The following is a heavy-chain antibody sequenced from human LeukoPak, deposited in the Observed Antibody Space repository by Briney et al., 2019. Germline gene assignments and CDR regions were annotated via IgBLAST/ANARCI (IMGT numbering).Heavy chain of an antibody. V-gene: IGHV1-69*06. J-gene: IGHJ3*02. D-gene: IGHD3-9*01. CDR2: IIPIFGTA. CDR3: ARENRLRYFDWLSIDAFDI. CDR1: GGTFSSYA. Sequence: ASVKVSCEASGGTFSSYAISWVRQAPRQGLEWMGRIIPIFGTANYAQKFQGRVTITADKSTSTAYMELSSLRSEDTAVYYCARENRLRYFDWLSIDAFDIWGQGTMVTVSS.